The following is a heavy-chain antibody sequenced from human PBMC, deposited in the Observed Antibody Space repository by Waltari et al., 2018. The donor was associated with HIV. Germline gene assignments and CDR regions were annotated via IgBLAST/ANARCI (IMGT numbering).Heavy chain of an antibody. Sequence: QVQLVESGGGMVQPGRSLRLSCAASEFTFSAYGMHWVRQAPGKGLEWLAVISYDGNNKYYADSVKGRFTVSRDNSKNTVYLQMNSLRAEDTAVYYCARVWYLYDSNGDGMDVWGQGTTVTVSS. CDR1: EFTFSAYG. D-gene: IGHD3-22*01. CDR3: ARVWYLYDSNGDGMDV. J-gene: IGHJ6*02. V-gene: IGHV3-30-3*01. CDR2: ISYDGNNK.